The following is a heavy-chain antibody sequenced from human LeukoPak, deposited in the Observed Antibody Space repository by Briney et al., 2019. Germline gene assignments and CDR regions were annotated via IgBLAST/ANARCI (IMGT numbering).Heavy chain of an antibody. V-gene: IGHV3-23*01. Sequence: GGSLRLSCAASGFAFSSYGMSWVRQAPGKGLEWVSAISGSGGSTYYADSVKGRFTISRDNSKNTLYLQMNSLRAEDTAVYYCARDPYSGTTWGQGTLVTVSS. D-gene: IGHD6-19*01. J-gene: IGHJ5*02. CDR1: GFAFSSYG. CDR2: ISGSGGST. CDR3: ARDPYSGTT.